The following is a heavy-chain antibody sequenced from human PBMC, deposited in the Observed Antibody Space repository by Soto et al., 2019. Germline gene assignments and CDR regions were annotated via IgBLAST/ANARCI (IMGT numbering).Heavy chain of an antibody. J-gene: IGHJ3*02. CDR1: GFTFTSSA. D-gene: IGHD6-25*01. V-gene: IGHV1-58*01. CDR2: IVVGSGNT. Sequence: SVKVSCKASGFTFTSSAVQWVRQARGQRLEWIGWIVVGSGNTNYAQKFQERVTITRDMSTSTAYMELSSLRSEDTAVYYCAADLTDHETATMAFDIWGQGTMVTVSS. CDR3: AADLTDHETATMAFDI.